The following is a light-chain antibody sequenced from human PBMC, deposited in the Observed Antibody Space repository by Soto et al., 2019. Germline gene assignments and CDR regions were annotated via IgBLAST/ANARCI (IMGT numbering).Light chain of an antibody. CDR2: GAS. CDR1: QSVSNNY. Sequence: EIVLTQSPGTLSLSPGERATLSCRASQSVSNNYLAWYQQKPGQAPRLLIYGASTRASDIEGRFGGSGSGTDFTLTISRLEPEDFAVYYCQHYVNSPPYTFGQGTKLEIK. CDR3: QHYVNSPPYT. V-gene: IGKV3-20*01. J-gene: IGKJ2*01.